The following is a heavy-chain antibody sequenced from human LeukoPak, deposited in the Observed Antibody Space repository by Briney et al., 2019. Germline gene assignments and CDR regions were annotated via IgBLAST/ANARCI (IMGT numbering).Heavy chain of an antibody. CDR2: IYHSGST. CDR1: GGSISSGGYS. Sequence: MASQTLSLTCAVSGGSISSGGYSWSWIRQPPGKGLEWIGYIYHSGSTYYNPSLKSRVTISVDRSKNQFSLTMHSLTAADTAVYYCARTVGRTASLSYWGQGTLVTVSS. CDR3: ARTVGRTASLSY. V-gene: IGHV4-30-2*01. J-gene: IGHJ4*02. D-gene: IGHD4-11*01.